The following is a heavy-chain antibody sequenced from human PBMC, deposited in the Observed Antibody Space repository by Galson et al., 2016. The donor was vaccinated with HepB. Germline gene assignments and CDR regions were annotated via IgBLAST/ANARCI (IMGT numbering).Heavy chain of an antibody. J-gene: IGHJ3*01. V-gene: IGHV3-7*01. CDR1: EFTFRTAG. Sequence: SLRLSCASAEFTFRTAGMGWVRQPPGKGPEWVANINPDGSQTYYVDSVKGRFNISKDNAKNSLYLRMISLRADDTAVYYCARAPMRFAFELWGPGT. CDR3: ARAPMRFAFEL. CDR2: INPDGSQT.